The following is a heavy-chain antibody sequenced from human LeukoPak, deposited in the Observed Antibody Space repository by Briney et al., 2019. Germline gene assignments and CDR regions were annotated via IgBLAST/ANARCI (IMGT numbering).Heavy chain of an antibody. CDR1: GFTFSSYE. D-gene: IGHD3-10*01. V-gene: IGHV3-48*03. J-gene: IGHJ4*02. CDR3: AKAMAPFYDYFDY. CDR2: ISSSGSTI. Sequence: PGGSLRLSCAASGFTFSSYEMNWVRQAPGKGLEWVSYISSSGSTIYYADSVKGRFTISRDNSKNTLYLQMNSLRAEDTAVYYCAKAMAPFYDYFDYWGQGTLVTVSS.